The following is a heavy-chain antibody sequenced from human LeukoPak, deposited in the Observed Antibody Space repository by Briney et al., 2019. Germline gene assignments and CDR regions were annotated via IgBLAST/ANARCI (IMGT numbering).Heavy chain of an antibody. Sequence: PGGSLRLSCAASGFIFHNYGMHWVRQTPGKGREWVAVISYDGANKYYADSVKGRFTISRDNSKTTLFLQMNSLRPEDTAVYSCAKDLLSHDYGGNSLGGHWGQGTLVTVSS. D-gene: IGHD4-23*01. J-gene: IGHJ4*02. CDR1: GFIFHNYG. V-gene: IGHV3-30*18. CDR2: ISYDGANK. CDR3: AKDLLSHDYGGNSLGGH.